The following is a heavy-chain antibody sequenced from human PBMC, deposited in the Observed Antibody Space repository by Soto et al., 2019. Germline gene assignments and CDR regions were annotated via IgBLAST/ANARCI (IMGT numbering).Heavy chain of an antibody. J-gene: IGHJ5*02. D-gene: IGHD3-10*01. CDR2: ISFDGSNK. CDR1: GFTFSYYA. Sequence: GGSLRLSCAASGFTFSYYAMHWVRQAPGKGLEWVAVISFDGSNKYYADSVKGRFTISRDKSENTLYLQMNSLRAEDTAVYYCARDSGNSHTRRMNNWFDPWGQGTLVTVSS. CDR3: ARDSGNSHTRRMNNWFDP. V-gene: IGHV3-30-3*01.